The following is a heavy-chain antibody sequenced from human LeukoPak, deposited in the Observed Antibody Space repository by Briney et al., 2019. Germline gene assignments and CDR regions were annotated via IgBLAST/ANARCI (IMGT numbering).Heavy chain of an antibody. V-gene: IGHV1-2*02. Sequence: ASVKVSCKTSGYTFATYFMHWVRHAPGQGLEWMGYIKPNSGVTNYAQKFRGRVTMTWDTSISTAYIELSGLTSDDTAIYYCARPTCCGSNCYFNFDYWGQGTLVTVSS. CDR1: GYTFATYF. CDR3: ARPTCCGSNCYFNFDY. J-gene: IGHJ4*02. D-gene: IGHD2-21*02. CDR2: IKPNSGVT.